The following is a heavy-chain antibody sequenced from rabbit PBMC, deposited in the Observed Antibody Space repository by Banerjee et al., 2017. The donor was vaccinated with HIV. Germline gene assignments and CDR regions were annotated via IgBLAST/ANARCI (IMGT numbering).Heavy chain of an antibody. D-gene: IGHD1-1*01. CDR2: INVDSTGIT. Sequence: QEQLVESGGGLVQPEGSLTLTCTASGIDFSSSYYMCWVRQAPGKGLEWIASINVDSTGITYYASWAKDRFTISKTSSTTVTLQMTSLTAADTATYFCARWGSGWSLNLWGQGTLVTVS. J-gene: IGHJ4*01. CDR1: GIDFSSSYY. CDR3: ARWGSGWSLNL. V-gene: IGHV1S45*01.